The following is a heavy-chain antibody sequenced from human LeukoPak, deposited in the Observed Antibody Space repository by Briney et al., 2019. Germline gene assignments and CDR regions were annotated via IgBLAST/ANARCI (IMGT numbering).Heavy chain of an antibody. CDR3: AREIGWANSYYDILPYFDY. CDR1: GGTFSSYA. CDR2: IIPIFGTA. V-gene: IGHV1-69*05. Sequence: GASVKVSCKASGGTFSSYAISWVRQAPGQGLEWMGGIIPIFGTANYAQKLQGRVTMTTDTSTSTAYMELRSLRSDDTAVYYCAREIGWANSYYDILPYFDYWGQGTLVTVSS. D-gene: IGHD3-9*01. J-gene: IGHJ4*02.